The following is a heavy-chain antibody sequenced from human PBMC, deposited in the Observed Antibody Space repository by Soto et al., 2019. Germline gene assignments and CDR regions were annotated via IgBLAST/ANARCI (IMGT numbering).Heavy chain of an antibody. Sequence: QLLESGGGLVQPGGSQRLSCAASGFTFSDYAMSWVRQAPGKGLEWVSSISSGGGSPYYADSVKGRFTISRNNSKNTLFLQMNSLRAEDTAVYYCAKGDGRIVPRHFDYWGQGTLVTVSS. CDR3: AKGDGRIVPRHFDY. V-gene: IGHV3-23*01. J-gene: IGHJ4*02. CDR2: ISSGGGSP. D-gene: IGHD1-26*01. CDR1: GFTFSDYA.